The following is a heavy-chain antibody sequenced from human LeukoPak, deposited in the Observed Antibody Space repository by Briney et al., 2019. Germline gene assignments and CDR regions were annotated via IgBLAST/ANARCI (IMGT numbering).Heavy chain of an antibody. Sequence: PGGSLRLSCAASGFTFSSYWMSWVRQAPGKGLEWVANIKQDGSEKYYVDSVKGRFTISRDNAKNSLYLQMNSLRAEDTAVYYCARSSSWYWHYFDYWGPGNPGHRLL. V-gene: IGHV3-7*01. D-gene: IGHD6-13*01. J-gene: IGHJ4*02. CDR3: ARSSSWYWHYFDY. CDR2: IKQDGSEK. CDR1: GFTFSSYW.